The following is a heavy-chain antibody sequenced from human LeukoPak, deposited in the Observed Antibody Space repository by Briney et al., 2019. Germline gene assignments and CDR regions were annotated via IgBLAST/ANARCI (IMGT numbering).Heavy chain of an antibody. CDR1: GYTFTGYY. J-gene: IGHJ4*02. CDR2: ISPNSGGT. V-gene: IGHV1-2*02. CDR3: ATVRSIAVTGTVFDY. D-gene: IGHD6-13*01. Sequence: ASVKVSCKASGYTFTGYYMHWMRQAPGQGLEWMGWISPNSGGTNYAQKFQGRVTMTRDTSISTAYMELSRLRSDDAAVYYCATVRSIAVTGTVFDYWGQGTLVTVSS.